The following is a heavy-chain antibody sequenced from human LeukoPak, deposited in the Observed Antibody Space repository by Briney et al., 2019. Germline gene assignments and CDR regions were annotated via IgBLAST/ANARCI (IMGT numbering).Heavy chain of an antibody. CDR2: ISSSSSYI. CDR3: ARDVDFWTGGLYYYYMDV. J-gene: IGHJ6*03. Sequence: PGGSLRLSCAASGFTFSSYSMNWVRQAPGKGLEWVSSISSSSSYIYYADSVKGRFTISSDNAKNSLYLQMNSLRAEDTAVYYCARDVDFWTGGLYYYYMDVWGKGTTVTVSS. CDR1: GFTFSSYS. V-gene: IGHV3-21*01. D-gene: IGHD3/OR15-3a*01.